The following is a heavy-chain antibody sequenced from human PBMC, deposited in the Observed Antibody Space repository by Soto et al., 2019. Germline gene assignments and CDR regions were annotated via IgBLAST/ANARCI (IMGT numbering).Heavy chain of an antibody. D-gene: IGHD1-26*01. J-gene: IGHJ4*01. CDR1: GDSVSSNTAG. Sequence: QVQLQQSGPGLVKPSQTLLLTCDISGDSVSSNTAGWNWVRQSPSRGLEWLGRTYYRSKWYYDYALSVRSRITINPDTSKNQYSLQLNSVTPEDTAVYYCARGEQYSGRIFVYWGQGTLVTVSS. CDR2: TYYRSKWYY. V-gene: IGHV6-1*01. CDR3: ARGEQYSGRIFVY.